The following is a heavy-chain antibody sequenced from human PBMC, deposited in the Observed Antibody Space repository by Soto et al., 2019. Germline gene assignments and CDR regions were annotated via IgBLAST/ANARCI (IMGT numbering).Heavy chain of an antibody. CDR3: ASGYCSTTSCFYGMGV. Sequence: QVQLVESGGGVVQPGRSLRLSCAGSGFTFSRNVMHWVRQAPGKGLEWVAFISYDGSNKYYADSVKGRFTISRDNSKNTLYLQMNSLRPEDTSVYYCASGYCSTTSCFYGMGVWGQGTTVTVSS. D-gene: IGHD2-2*01. V-gene: IGHV3-30-3*01. CDR2: ISYDGSNK. J-gene: IGHJ6*02. CDR1: GFTFSRNV.